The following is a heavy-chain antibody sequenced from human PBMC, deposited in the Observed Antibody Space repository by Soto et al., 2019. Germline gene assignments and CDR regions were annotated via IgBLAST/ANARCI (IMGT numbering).Heavy chain of an antibody. CDR3: ARDTTYSSGWNFDY. CDR1: GGTFSSYA. Sequence: GASVKVSCKASGGTFSSYAISWVRQAPGQGLEWMGGIIPIFGTANYAQKLQGRVTMTTDTSTSTVYMELRSLRSDDTAVYYCARDTTYSSGWNFDYWGQGTLVTVSS. V-gene: IGHV1-69*05. D-gene: IGHD6-19*01. J-gene: IGHJ4*02. CDR2: IIPIFGTA.